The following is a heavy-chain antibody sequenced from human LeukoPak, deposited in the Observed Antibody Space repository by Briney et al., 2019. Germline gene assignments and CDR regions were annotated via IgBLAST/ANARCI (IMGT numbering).Heavy chain of an antibody. D-gene: IGHD2-2*01. Sequence: ASVKVSCKASGYTFTSYGISWVRQAPGQGPEWMGWISAYNGNTNYAQKLQGRVTMTTDTSTSTAYMELRSLRSDDTAVYYCATSQGYQLTNAFDIWGQGTMVTVSS. CDR1: GYTFTSYG. V-gene: IGHV1-18*01. CDR3: ATSQGYQLTNAFDI. CDR2: ISAYNGNT. J-gene: IGHJ3*02.